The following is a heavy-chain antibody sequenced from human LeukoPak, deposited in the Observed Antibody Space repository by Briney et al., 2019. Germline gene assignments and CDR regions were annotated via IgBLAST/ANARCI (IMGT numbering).Heavy chain of an antibody. CDR3: AREFSGYDFDY. CDR2: INHSGST. Sequence: SETLSLTCAVYGGSFSGYYWSWIRQPPGKGLEWIGEINHSGSTNYNPSLKSRVTISVDTSKNQCSLKLSSVTAADTAVYYCAREFSGYDFDYWGQGTLVTVSS. J-gene: IGHJ4*02. CDR1: GGSFSGYY. D-gene: IGHD5-12*01. V-gene: IGHV4-34*01.